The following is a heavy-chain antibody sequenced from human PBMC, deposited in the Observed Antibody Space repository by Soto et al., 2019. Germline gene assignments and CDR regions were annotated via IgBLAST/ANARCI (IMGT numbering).Heavy chain of an antibody. J-gene: IGHJ6*02. CDR3: VRERGLSSFYGMDV. Sequence: GGSLRLSCEASGFTLTTYTMNWVRQASGKGLEWVSSITSSSGHIYYADSVKGRFTISRDNARNSLYLQMNSLRAEDTAVYYCVRERGLSSFYGMDVWGQGTTVTVSS. CDR1: GFTLTTYT. D-gene: IGHD3-10*01. V-gene: IGHV3-21*01. CDR2: ITSSSGHI.